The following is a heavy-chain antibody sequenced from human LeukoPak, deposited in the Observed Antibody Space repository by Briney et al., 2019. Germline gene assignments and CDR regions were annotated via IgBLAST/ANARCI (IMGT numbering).Heavy chain of an antibody. CDR2: INPNSGGT. CDR1: GYIFTGYY. CDR3: ARYSSGWYFDL. V-gene: IGHV1-2*02. D-gene: IGHD6-19*01. J-gene: IGHJ2*01. Sequence: ASVKVSCKASGYIFTGYYMHWVRQAPGQGLEWMGWINPNSGGTNYAQKFQGRVTMTRDTSISTAYMELTRLRSDDTAGYYCARYSSGWYFDLWGRGTLVTVSS.